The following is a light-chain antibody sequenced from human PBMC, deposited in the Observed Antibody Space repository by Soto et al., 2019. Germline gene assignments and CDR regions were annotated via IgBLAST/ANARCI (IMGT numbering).Light chain of an antibody. CDR2: GAS. V-gene: IGKV3-15*01. CDR3: QQYNNWPPSII. Sequence: IVLTQSPGTLSLSPGERATLSCRASQSVSSSYLAWYQQRPGQAPRLLIYGASTRATDTPVRFRGSGSGTEFTLTISSLQSEDFAVYYCQQYNNWPPSIIFGQGRRLEVK. CDR1: QSVSSSY. J-gene: IGKJ5*01.